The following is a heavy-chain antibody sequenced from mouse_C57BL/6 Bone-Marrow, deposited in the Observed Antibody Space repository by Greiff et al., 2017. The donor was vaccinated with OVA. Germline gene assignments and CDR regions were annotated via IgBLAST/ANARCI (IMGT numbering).Heavy chain of an antibody. Sequence: DVKLVESEGGLVQPGSSMKLSCTASGFTFSDYYMAWVRQVPEKGLEWVANINYDGSSTYYLDSLKSRFIISRDNAKNILYLQMSSLKSEDTATYYCARVYDGYFAYWGQGTLVTVSA. D-gene: IGHD2-3*01. J-gene: IGHJ3*01. CDR2: INYDGSST. V-gene: IGHV5-16*01. CDR1: GFTFSDYY. CDR3: ARVYDGYFAY.